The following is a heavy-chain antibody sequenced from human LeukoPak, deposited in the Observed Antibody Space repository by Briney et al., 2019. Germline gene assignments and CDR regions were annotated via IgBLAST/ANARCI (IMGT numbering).Heavy chain of an antibody. D-gene: IGHD2-15*01. CDR2: IKQDGSEK. J-gene: IGHJ5*02. CDR3: ARWGYCTGGRCYRYYA. CDR1: GFTLSNYW. Sequence: GGSLRLSCGASGFTLSNYWMSWVRQAPGKGLEWVANIKQDGSEKYYVDSVKGRFTISRDNAQNSLSLQMNSLRAEDTAVYYCARWGYCTGGRCYRYYAWGQGTLVTVSS. V-gene: IGHV3-7*01.